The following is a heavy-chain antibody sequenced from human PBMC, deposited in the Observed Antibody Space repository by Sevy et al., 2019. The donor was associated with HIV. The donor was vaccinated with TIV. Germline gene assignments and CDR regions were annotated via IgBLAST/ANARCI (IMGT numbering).Heavy chain of an antibody. CDR1: GGSISSGGYS. D-gene: IGHD3-10*01. CDR3: ARAHYGSGSYYIPHFDY. CDR2: IYHSGST. Sequence: SETLSLTCAVSGGSISSGGYSWSWIRQPPGKGLEWIGYIYHSGSTYYNPSLKSRVTISVDRSKNQFSLKPSSVTAADTAVYYCARAHYGSGSYYIPHFDYWGQGTLVTVSP. J-gene: IGHJ4*02. V-gene: IGHV4-30-2*01.